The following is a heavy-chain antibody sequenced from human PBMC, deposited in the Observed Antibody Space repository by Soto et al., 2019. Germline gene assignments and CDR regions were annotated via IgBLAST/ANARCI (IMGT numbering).Heavy chain of an antibody. D-gene: IGHD1-7*01. CDR2: ILFDGSEK. Sequence: PGGSLRLSCAASGVTFSSYGMHWVRQTPDQGPERVAVILFDGSEKHYADSVKGRFTISRDNSKNTLYLQMNSLRGEDTAIYFSAKGGYNWNYGNHWGQGTLVTVS. CDR3: AKGGYNWNYGNH. J-gene: IGHJ4*02. CDR1: GVTFSSYG. V-gene: IGHV3-30*18.